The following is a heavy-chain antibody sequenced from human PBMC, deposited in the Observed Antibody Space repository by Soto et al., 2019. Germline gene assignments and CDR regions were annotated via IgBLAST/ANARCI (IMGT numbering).Heavy chain of an antibody. Sequence: ASVKVSCKASGGTFSSYAISWVRQAPGQGLEWMGGIIPIFGTANYAQKFQGRVTITADKSTSTAYMELSSLRSEDTAVYYCASVYSSGWYDYYYGMDVWGQGTTVTVSS. J-gene: IGHJ6*02. D-gene: IGHD6-19*01. CDR2: IIPIFGTA. V-gene: IGHV1-69*06. CDR3: ASVYSSGWYDYYYGMDV. CDR1: GGTFSSYA.